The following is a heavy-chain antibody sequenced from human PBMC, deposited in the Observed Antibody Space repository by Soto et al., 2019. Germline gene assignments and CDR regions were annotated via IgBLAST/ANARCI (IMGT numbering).Heavy chain of an antibody. V-gene: IGHV3-23*01. CDR1: GFSFNNYA. CDR2: ISDSGST. J-gene: IGHJ4*02. Sequence: EVQLLESGGGLVQPGGSLRLSCTASGFSFNNYAMNWVRQAPGQGLEWVSTISDSGSTYYADSVKGRFTISRDNSKNTLYMQSMSLRAEDTAVYFCANDVGGHYSTPTSCLYFFHSWGRGTLVTVSS. CDR3: ANDVGGHYSTPTSCLYFFHS. D-gene: IGHD2-2*01.